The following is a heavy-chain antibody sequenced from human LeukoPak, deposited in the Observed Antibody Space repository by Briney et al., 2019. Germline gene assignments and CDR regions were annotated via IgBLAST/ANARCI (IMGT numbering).Heavy chain of an antibody. J-gene: IGHJ6*03. CDR3: ARDYADGYSSGWYGYYYYYMDV. D-gene: IGHD6-19*01. CDR2: MNPNSGNT. V-gene: IGHV1-8*01. Sequence: ASVKVSCKASGYTFTSYDINWVRQATGQGLEWMGWMNPNSGNTGYAQKFQGRVTMTRNTSISTAYMELSSLRSEDTAVYYCARDYADGYSSGWYGYYYYYMDVWGKGTTVTVSS. CDR1: GYTFTSYD.